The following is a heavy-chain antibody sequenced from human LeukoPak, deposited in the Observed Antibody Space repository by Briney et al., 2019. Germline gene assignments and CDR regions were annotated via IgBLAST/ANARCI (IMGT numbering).Heavy chain of an antibody. J-gene: IGHJ5*02. Sequence: ASVTVSCTASGYTFTSYAMNWVRQAPGQGLEWMGWISAYNGNTNYAQKLQGRVTMTTDTSTSTAYMELRSLRSDDTAVYYCARAWLGLTGDGYTADNWFDPWGQGTLVTVSS. CDR2: ISAYNGNT. CDR1: GYTFTSYA. V-gene: IGHV1-18*01. D-gene: IGHD5-24*01. CDR3: ARAWLGLTGDGYTADNWFDP.